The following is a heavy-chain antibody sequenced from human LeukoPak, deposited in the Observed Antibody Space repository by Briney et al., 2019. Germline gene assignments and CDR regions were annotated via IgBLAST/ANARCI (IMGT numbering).Heavy chain of an antibody. CDR2: ISSSGSTL. CDR1: GFTFSSYE. V-gene: IGHV3-48*03. CDR3: ASLRRYYYIDF. J-gene: IGHJ6*03. Sequence: GGSLRLSCAAPGFTFSSYEMNWVRQAPGKGLEWVSYISSSGSTLYYADSVKGRFTISRDHAKNSLYVQMNSLRAEDTAVYYWASLRRYYYIDFWGKGTTVTVSS.